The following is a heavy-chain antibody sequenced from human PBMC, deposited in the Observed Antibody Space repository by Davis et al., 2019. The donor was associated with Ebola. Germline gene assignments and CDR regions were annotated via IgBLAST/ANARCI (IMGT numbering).Heavy chain of an antibody. CDR1: GFTFSSYG. J-gene: IGHJ4*02. CDR2: ISYDGSYK. CDR3: ARRRQQLVRGDFDY. Sequence: PGGSLRLSCAASGFTFSSYGMHWVRQAPGKGLEWVAVISYDGSYKDYADSVKGRFTVSRDNSKNTFYLQLNSLRAEDTAVYYCARRRQQLVRGDFDYWGQGTLVTVSS. D-gene: IGHD6-13*01. V-gene: IGHV3-30*03.